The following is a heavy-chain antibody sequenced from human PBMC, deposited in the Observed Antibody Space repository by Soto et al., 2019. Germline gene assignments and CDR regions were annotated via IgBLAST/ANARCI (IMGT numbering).Heavy chain of an antibody. V-gene: IGHV4-59*01. D-gene: IGHD2-15*01. CDR1: GGSISSYY. CDR3: ARAIYCSGGSCYSPWFDP. Sequence: SETLSLTCTVSGGSISSYYWSWIRQPPGKGLEWIGYIYYSGSTNYNPSLKSRVTISVDTSKNQFSLKLSSVTAADTAVYYCARAIYCSGGSCYSPWFDPWGQGTLVTVSS. CDR2: IYYSGST. J-gene: IGHJ5*02.